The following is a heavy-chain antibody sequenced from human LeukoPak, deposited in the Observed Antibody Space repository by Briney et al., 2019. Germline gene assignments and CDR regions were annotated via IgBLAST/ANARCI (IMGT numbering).Heavy chain of an antibody. CDR3: AKDRRYSQDY. D-gene: IGHD2-15*01. J-gene: IGHJ4*02. CDR1: GFTFSSYG. Sequence: GGTLRLSCAASGFTFSSYGMSWVRQAPGKGLEWVAFIRYDGSNKNYADSAKGRFTISRDNSKNTLYLQMNSLRAEDTAVYYCAKDRRYSQDYWGQGTLVTVSS. CDR2: IRYDGSNK. V-gene: IGHV3-30*02.